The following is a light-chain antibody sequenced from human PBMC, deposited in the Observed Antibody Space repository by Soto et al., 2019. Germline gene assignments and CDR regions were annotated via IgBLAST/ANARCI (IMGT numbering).Light chain of an antibody. V-gene: IGKV1-5*01. CDR3: QQYNSYSYT. Sequence: DIQMTQSPSTLSASVGDRVTLTCRASQTISTWLAWYQQKPGKAPKLLIYGASSLQTGVPSRFSGSGSGTAVTLTISSLQPDDFATYYCQQYNSYSYTFGQGTKLEIK. CDR2: GAS. J-gene: IGKJ2*01. CDR1: QTISTW.